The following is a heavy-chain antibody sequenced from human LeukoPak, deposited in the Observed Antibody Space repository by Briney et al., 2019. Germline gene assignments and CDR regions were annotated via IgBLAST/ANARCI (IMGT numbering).Heavy chain of an antibody. CDR2: MSYTASP. Sequence: PSETLSLTCTVSGDSISSNTYYWGWIRQPPGKGLEWIGSMSYTASPSYSPSLESRATISIDTSKNSFSLKLSSVTAADTAVYYCARLVVDAGYAFDIWGQGTMVTVSS. J-gene: IGHJ3*02. CDR1: GDSISSNTYY. V-gene: IGHV4-39*02. CDR3: ARLVVDAGYAFDI. D-gene: IGHD2-15*01.